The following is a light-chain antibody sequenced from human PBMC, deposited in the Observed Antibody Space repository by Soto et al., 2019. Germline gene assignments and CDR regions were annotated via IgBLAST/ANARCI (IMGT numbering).Light chain of an antibody. CDR2: EVS. CDR1: SSDVGGYNY. V-gene: IGLV2-8*01. J-gene: IGLJ1*01. Sequence: QSALTQPPSASGSPGQSVTISCTGTSSDVGGYNYVSWYQQHPGKAPKLIIYEVSKRPPGVPDRFSGSKSGNTASLTVSGLQAEDEGDYYCSSYAGSNYVFGTGTKVTVL. CDR3: SSYAGSNYV.